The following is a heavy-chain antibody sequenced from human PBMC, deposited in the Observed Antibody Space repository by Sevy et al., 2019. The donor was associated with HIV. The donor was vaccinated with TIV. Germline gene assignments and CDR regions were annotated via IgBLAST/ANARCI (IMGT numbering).Heavy chain of an antibody. V-gene: IGHV3-15*01. J-gene: IGHJ6*02. D-gene: IGHD3-16*01. CDR2: IKSKTEGGII. CDR3: TTEAFDYEDPDNSYYGMDV. CDR1: GFTFSESW. Sequence: GGSLRLSCAASGFTFSESWMSWVRQAPGRGLEWVGRIKSKTEGGIINYAAPVRGRFTISRDDSKNTLSLQMNSLETEETALYDCTTEAFDYEDPDNSYYGMDVWGQGTTVTVSS.